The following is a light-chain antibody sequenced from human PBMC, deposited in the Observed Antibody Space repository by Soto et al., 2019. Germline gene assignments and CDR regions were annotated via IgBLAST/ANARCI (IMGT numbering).Light chain of an antibody. J-gene: IGKJ1*01. V-gene: IGKV3-15*01. Sequence: EIVMTQQPANVSVSHGERATLSCRASQSVSSNLAWYQQKPGQAPRLLIYGASTRATGIPARFSGSGSGTEFTLTISSLQSEDFAVYYCQQYNNWPWPFGQGTKVDIK. CDR1: QSVSSN. CDR2: GAS. CDR3: QQYNNWPWP.